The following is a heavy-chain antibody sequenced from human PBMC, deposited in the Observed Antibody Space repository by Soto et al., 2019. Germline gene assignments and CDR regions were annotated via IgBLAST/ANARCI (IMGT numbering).Heavy chain of an antibody. V-gene: IGHV1-18*01. J-gene: IGHJ4*02. CDR3: ARTDSRPQDCDY. CDR2: INPYNGNT. CDR1: GYTFTSYG. Sequence: QVQLVQSGAEVKKPGASVKVSCKASGYTFTSYGITWVRQAPGQGLEWMGWINPYNGNTNYAQKLQGRVTMTTYTSTSTADRELRSLRSDDTAVYYCARTDSRPQDCDYWGQGTLVSVSS. D-gene: IGHD6-13*01.